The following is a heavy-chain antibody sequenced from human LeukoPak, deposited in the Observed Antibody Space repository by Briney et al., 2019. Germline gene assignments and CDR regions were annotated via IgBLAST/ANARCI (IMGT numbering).Heavy chain of an antibody. CDR1: GSGFSFSSYA. Sequence: GGSLRLSCAASGSGFSFSSYAMSWLRQAPGKGLEWVSGISGSGDSTHYADSVKGRFTISRDNSKNTLFLQMNSLRVEDTAVYYCARGYSNLAYWGQGTLVTVSS. D-gene: IGHD5-18*01. V-gene: IGHV3-23*01. CDR3: ARGYSNLAY. CDR2: ISGSGDST. J-gene: IGHJ4*02.